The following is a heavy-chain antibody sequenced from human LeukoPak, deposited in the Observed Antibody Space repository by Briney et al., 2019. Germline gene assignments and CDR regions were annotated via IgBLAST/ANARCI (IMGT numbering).Heavy chain of an antibody. CDR3: ARGDPTVTTKQNFDY. CDR2: IWYDGSNK. Sequence: QTGGSLRLSCAASGFSFSNYDMHWVRQAPGKGLEWVAVIWYDGSNKYYADSVKGRFTISRDNSKNTLYLQMNSLRDEDTAVNYCARGDPTVTTKQNFDYWGQGTLVTVSS. V-gene: IGHV3-33*01. J-gene: IGHJ4*02. CDR1: GFSFSNYD. D-gene: IGHD4-17*01.